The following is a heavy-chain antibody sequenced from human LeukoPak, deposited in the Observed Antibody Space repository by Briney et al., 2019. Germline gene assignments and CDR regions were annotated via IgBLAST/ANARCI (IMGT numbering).Heavy chain of an antibody. Sequence: PGGSLRLSCAASGFTFSSYAMSWVRQAPGKGLEWVSAISGSGGSTYYADSVKGRFTISRDNSKNTLYLQMNSLRAEDTAGYYCAKEAGYSYGYETYFDYWGQGTLVTVSS. CDR3: AKEAGYSYGYETYFDY. D-gene: IGHD5-18*01. CDR2: ISGSGGST. CDR1: GFTFSSYA. J-gene: IGHJ4*02. V-gene: IGHV3-23*01.